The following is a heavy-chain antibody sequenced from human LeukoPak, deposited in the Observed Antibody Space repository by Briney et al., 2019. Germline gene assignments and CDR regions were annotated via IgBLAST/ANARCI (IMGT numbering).Heavy chain of an antibody. CDR1: GGSISSYY. CDR3: ARSKGYCSSTSCYGPYYYYMDV. Sequence: SETLSLTCTVSGGSISSYYRSWIRQPPGKGLEWIGYIYTSGSTNYNPSLKSRVTISVDTSKNQFSLKLSSVTAADTAVYYCARSKGYCSSTSCYGPYYYYMDVWGKGTTVTVSS. D-gene: IGHD2-2*01. V-gene: IGHV4-4*09. J-gene: IGHJ6*03. CDR2: IYTSGST.